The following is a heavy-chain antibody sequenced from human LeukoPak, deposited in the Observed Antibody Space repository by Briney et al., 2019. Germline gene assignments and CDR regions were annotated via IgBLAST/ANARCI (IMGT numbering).Heavy chain of an antibody. CDR1: GLTFSSYG. Sequence: PGGSLRLSCAASGLTFSSYGMHWVRQAPGKGLEWVAFIRYDGSNKYYADSVKGRFTISRDNSKNTLYLQMNSLRAEDTAVYYCAKERHYCDSSGYSFDAFDIWGQGTMVTVSS. CDR2: IRYDGSNK. J-gene: IGHJ3*02. V-gene: IGHV3-30*02. CDR3: AKERHYCDSSGYSFDAFDI. D-gene: IGHD3-22*01.